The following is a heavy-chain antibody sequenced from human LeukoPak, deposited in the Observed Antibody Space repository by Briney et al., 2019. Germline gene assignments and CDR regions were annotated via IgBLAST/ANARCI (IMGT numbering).Heavy chain of an antibody. V-gene: IGHV1-69*05. D-gene: IGHD1-26*01. CDR1: GGTFDKYV. CDR3: AREWDKGFDH. Sequence: ASVKVSCKASGGTFDKYVISWVRQAPGQGLERMGMIIAKFGTAKYEQKFQGRVTITTDESTSTVYMEMRSLRSEDTAIYYCAREWDKGFDHWGQGALVTVSS. CDR2: IIAKFGTA. J-gene: IGHJ4*02.